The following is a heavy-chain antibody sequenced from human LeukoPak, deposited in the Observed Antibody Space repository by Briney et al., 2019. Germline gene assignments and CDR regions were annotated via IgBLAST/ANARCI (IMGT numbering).Heavy chain of an antibody. CDR3: ARVEYDSSGYNLYYFDY. V-gene: IGHV4-34*01. Sequence: PSETLSLTCAVYGGSSSDYYWSWIRQPPGKGLEWIGEINHSGSTNYNPSLKTRVTISVDTSKNQFSLKLTSVTAADTAVYYCARVEYDSSGYNLYYFDYWGQGTLVTVSS. CDR1: GGSSSDYY. CDR2: INHSGST. D-gene: IGHD3-22*01. J-gene: IGHJ4*02.